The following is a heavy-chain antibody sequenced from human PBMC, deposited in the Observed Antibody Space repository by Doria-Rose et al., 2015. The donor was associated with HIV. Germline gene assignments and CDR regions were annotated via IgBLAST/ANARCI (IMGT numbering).Heavy chain of an antibody. Sequence: QITLKESGPVLVKPTETLTPTCTVSGVSLSSPGMGVSWIRQPPGKALEWLANIFSDGERSYKTSLKSRLTISRCTSKSQLVLPMTDMAPVDTATYYCARIKSSRWYHKYSFAFWGQGTLVIVSA. D-gene: IGHD6-13*01. CDR2: IFSDGER. CDR3: ARIKSSRWYHKYSFAF. CDR1: GVSLSSPGMG. V-gene: IGHV2-26*01. J-gene: IGHJ4*02.